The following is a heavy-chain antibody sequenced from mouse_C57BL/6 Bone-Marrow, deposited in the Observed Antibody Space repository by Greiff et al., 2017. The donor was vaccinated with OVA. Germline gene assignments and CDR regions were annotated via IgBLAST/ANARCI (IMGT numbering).Heavy chain of an antibody. V-gene: IGHV7-1*01. CDR3: VRDDSNWYFDV. D-gene: IGHD2-5*01. CDR2: SRNKANDYTT. J-gene: IGHJ1*03. Sequence: EVQVVESGGGLVQSGRSLRLSCATSGFTFSDFYMEWVRQAPGKGLEWIAASRNKANDYTTEYSASVKGRFIVSRDTSQSILYLQMNALRAEDTAIYYCVRDDSNWYFDVWGTGTTVTVSS. CDR1: GFTFSDFY.